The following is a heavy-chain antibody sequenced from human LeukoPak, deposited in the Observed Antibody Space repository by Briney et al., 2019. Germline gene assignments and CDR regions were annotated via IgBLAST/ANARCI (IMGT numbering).Heavy chain of an antibody. Sequence: ASVKVSCKASGGTFSSYAISWVRQAPGQGLEWMGWISAYNGNTNYAQKLQGRVTMTTDTSTSTAYMELRSLRSDDTAVYYCARDGYSSSWYGRNWFDPWGQGTLVTVSS. CDR3: ARDGYSSSWYGRNWFDP. D-gene: IGHD6-13*01. J-gene: IGHJ5*02. CDR1: GGTFSSYA. V-gene: IGHV1-18*01. CDR2: ISAYNGNT.